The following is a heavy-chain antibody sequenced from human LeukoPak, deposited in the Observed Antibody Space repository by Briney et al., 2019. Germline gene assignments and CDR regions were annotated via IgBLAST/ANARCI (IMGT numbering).Heavy chain of an antibody. J-gene: IGHJ4*02. CDR3: ARGRERGSSSSFTDY. Sequence: GESLKIPCKGSGYSFTSYWIGWVRQATGQGLEWMGWMNPNSANTGYAQKFQGRVTITRNTSISTTYMELSSLRFEDTAVYYCARGRERGSSSSFTDYWGQGTLVIVSS. V-gene: IGHV1-8*03. CDR2: MNPNSANT. CDR1: GYSFTSYW. D-gene: IGHD6-6*01.